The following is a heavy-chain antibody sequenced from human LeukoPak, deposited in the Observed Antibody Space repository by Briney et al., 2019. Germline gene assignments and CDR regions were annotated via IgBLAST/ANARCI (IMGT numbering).Heavy chain of an antibody. Sequence: SETLSLTCTVSGGSISSGSYYWSWIRQPAGKGLEWIGRIYTSGSTNYNPSLKSRVTISVDTSKNQFSLKLSSVTAADTAVYYCARDPELLPDYWGQGTLVTVSS. CDR3: ARDPELLPDY. CDR1: GGSISSGSYY. J-gene: IGHJ4*02. D-gene: IGHD1-26*01. CDR2: IYTSGST. V-gene: IGHV4-61*02.